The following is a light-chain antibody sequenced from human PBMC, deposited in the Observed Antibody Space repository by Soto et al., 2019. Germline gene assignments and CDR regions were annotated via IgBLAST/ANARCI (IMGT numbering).Light chain of an antibody. V-gene: IGKV3-11*01. CDR1: QNIRSY. CDR3: QQRSDWTWT. J-gene: IGKJ1*01. Sequence: IVLTQSPATLSLSPGERATLSCRASQNIRSYLIWYLHKPGQAPRLLMYDVSHRETGIPALFSGSGAGPDCTRTISSLEPEDFAVYYCQQRSDWTWTFGQGTKVDIK. CDR2: DVS.